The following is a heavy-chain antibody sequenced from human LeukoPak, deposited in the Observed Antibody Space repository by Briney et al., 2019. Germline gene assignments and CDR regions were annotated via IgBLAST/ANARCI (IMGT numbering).Heavy chain of an antibody. Sequence: SETLSLTCTVSGDSVSSGNYYLSWIRQPPGKGLDWITYMSPSGTTYYNPSLKSRVTISVGTSKNQFSLKLSSVTAADTAVYYCARDHLPYYDYVWGSYRYPRYYYYYYGMDVWGQGTTVTVSS. J-gene: IGHJ6*02. CDR2: MSPSGTT. CDR1: GDSVSSGNYY. V-gene: IGHV4-61*01. CDR3: ARDHLPYYDYVWGSYRYPRYYYYYYGMDV. D-gene: IGHD3-16*02.